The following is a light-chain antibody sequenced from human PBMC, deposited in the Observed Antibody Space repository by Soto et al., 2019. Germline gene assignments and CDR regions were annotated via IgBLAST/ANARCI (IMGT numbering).Light chain of an antibody. CDR2: GAS. J-gene: IGKJ2*01. V-gene: IGKV3-20*01. Sequence: EIVLTQSPGTLSLSPGERATLSCRASQSVSSSYLAWYQQKPGQAPRLLIYGASSRATGIPDRFSGSGSGTDFTLIISRLEPEDFAVYYCQQCGTSPPYTFGQGTKLEIK. CDR1: QSVSSSY. CDR3: QQCGTSPPYT.